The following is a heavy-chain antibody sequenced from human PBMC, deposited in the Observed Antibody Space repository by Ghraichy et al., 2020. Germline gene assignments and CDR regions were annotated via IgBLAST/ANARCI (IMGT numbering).Heavy chain of an antibody. CDR1: GFTFSSYA. J-gene: IGHJ4*02. CDR2: ISGSGGST. V-gene: IGHV3-23*01. CDR3: AKDSGPLSSSWGGGTYY. D-gene: IGHD6-13*01. Sequence: GGSLRLSCAASGFTFSSYAMSWVRQAPGKGLEWVSAISGSGGSTYYADSVKGRFTISRDNSKNTLYLQMNSLRAEDTAVYYCAKDSGPLSSSWGGGTYYWGQGTLVTVSS.